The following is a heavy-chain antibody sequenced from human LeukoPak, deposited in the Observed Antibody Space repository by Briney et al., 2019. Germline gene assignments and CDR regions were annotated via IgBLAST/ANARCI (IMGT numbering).Heavy chain of an antibody. J-gene: IGHJ5*02. D-gene: IGHD3-10*01. CDR1: GGSISSGGYS. CDR3: ASSYMVREYNWFDP. CDR2: IYHSGST. Sequence: PSETLSLTCTVSGGSISSGGYSWSWIRQPPGKGLEWIGYIYHSGSTYYNPSLKSRVTISVDRSKNQFSLKLSSVTAADTAVYYRASSYMVREYNWFDPWGQGTLVTVSS. V-gene: IGHV4-30-2*01.